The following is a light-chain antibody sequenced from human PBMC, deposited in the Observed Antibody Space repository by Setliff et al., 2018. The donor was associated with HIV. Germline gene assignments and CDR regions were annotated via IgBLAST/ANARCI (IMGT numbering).Light chain of an antibody. CDR1: SSDVGGYNY. CDR3: FSYAGSSIFV. J-gene: IGLJ3*02. V-gene: IGLV2-14*03. CDR2: DVS. Sequence: QSVLTQPASVSGSPGQSITISCSGTSSDVGGYNYVSWYQQHPGKAPKLMIYDVSNRPSGVSNRFSGSKSGNTASLTISGLQAEDEADYYCFSYAGSSIFVFGGGTKVTVL.